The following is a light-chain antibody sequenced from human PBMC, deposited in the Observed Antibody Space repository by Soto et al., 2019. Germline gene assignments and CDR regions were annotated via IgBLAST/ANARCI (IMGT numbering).Light chain of an antibody. Sequence: QSALAQPPSASGSPGQSVTISCTGTSSDIGNYNYVSWYQQHPGKAPKLMMYEVTKPPSGVPDRFSGSKSGNTASLTVSGLQTDDEAHYYCSSYAGSNSLLFGGGTQLTVL. CDR1: SSDIGNYNY. CDR3: SSYAGSNSLL. V-gene: IGLV2-8*01. J-gene: IGLJ2*01. CDR2: EVT.